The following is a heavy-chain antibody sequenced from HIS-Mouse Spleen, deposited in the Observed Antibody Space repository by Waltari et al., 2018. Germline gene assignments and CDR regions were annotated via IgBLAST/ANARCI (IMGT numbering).Heavy chain of an antibody. V-gene: IGHV1-2*02. D-gene: IGHD6-6*01. CDR1: GYTFPRYY. CDR3: ARVYSSSWRGFDY. Sequence: QVQLVQSGAEVKKPGAAVKVSCKASGYTFPRYYLHWVRQAPGQGLEWRGWINTNSGGTNYAQKFQGRVTMTRDTYISTAYMELSRLRSDDTAVYYCARVYSSSWRGFDYWGQGTLVTVSS. J-gene: IGHJ4*02. CDR2: INTNSGGT.